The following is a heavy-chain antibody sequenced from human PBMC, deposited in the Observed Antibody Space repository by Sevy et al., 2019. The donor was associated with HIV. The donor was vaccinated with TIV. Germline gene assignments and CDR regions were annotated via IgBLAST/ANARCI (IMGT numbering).Heavy chain of an antibody. D-gene: IGHD1-7*01. CDR3: ARDSSWNYDSYFYGMDV. V-gene: IGHV3-48*02. CDR2: LSSSTSTI. Sequence: GGSLRLSCAASGFSFSGYNMNWVRHAPGKGLEWVSYLSSSTSTIHYADSVKDRFTISRDNAKNSLFLQMNSLRDEDTAVYYCARDSSWNYDSYFYGMDVWGQGTTVTVSS. CDR1: GFSFSGYN. J-gene: IGHJ6*02.